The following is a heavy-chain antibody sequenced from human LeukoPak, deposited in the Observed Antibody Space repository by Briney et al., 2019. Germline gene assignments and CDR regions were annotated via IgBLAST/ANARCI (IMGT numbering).Heavy chain of an antibody. J-gene: IGHJ3*02. CDR2: LFNSGST. Sequence: PSETLSLTCTVPGGSITSSIDYWGSIRQPPGKGLAWIGTLFNSGSTYHNPSLKRRVTISVDTSKNQFSLKLSSVTAADTAVYYCAGHWADAFDISGQRTMVTVSS. V-gene: IGHV4-39*01. CDR3: AGHWADAFDI. D-gene: IGHD7-27*01. CDR1: GGSITSSIDY.